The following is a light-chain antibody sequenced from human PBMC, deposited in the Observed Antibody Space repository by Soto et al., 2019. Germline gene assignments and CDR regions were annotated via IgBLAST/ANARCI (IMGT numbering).Light chain of an antibody. V-gene: IGLV1-40*01. CDR2: GNS. CDR3: QSYDSSLSGHVV. CDR1: SSNIGAGYD. Sequence: QSVLTQPPSVSGAPGQRVTISCTGSSSNIGAGYDVHWYQQLPGTAPKLLIYGNSNRPSGVPDRFSGSKSGTSASLAITGLQAEDGADYYCQSYDSSLSGHVVFGGGTQLTVL. J-gene: IGLJ2*01.